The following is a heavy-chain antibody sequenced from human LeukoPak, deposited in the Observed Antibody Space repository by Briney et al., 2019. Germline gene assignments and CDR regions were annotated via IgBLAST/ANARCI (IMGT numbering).Heavy chain of an antibody. Sequence: PSETLSLTCAVYGGSFSGYYWSWIRRPPGKGLEWIGEINHSGSTNYNPSLKSRVTISVDTSKNQFSLKLSSVTAADTAVYYCAREWLGIFDYWGQGTLVTVSS. CDR3: AREWLGIFDY. CDR1: GGSFSGYY. V-gene: IGHV4-34*01. D-gene: IGHD3-22*01. CDR2: INHSGST. J-gene: IGHJ4*02.